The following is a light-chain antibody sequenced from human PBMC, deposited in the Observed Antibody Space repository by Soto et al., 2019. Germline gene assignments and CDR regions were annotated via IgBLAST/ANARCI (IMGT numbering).Light chain of an antibody. J-gene: IGLJ1*01. V-gene: IGLV2-14*01. CDR1: SSDVGGYGY. CDR3: NSYTSKSTGV. CDR2: EVS. Sequence: QSALTQPASVSGSPGQSITISCTGTSSDVGGYGYVSWYQQHPGKAPKLIIYEVSNRPSGVSNRFSGSKSGNTASLTISGLQAEDEADSYCNSYTSKSTGVFGTGTKLTVL.